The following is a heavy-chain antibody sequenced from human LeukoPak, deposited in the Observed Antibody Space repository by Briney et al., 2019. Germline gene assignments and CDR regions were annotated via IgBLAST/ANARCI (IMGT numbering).Heavy chain of an antibody. CDR1: GFTFSHFS. CDR3: ATPGVRHLRQFDWILDC. Sequence: GGSLRLSCAASGFTFSHFSMNWVRQAPGKGPEWISYITSGSTVIHYADSVNGRFTISRDNAKNILFLQMNNLRPDDTAVYYCATPGVRHLRQFDWILDCWGQGTLVSVSS. V-gene: IGHV3-48*04. D-gene: IGHD3-9*01. CDR2: ITSGSTVI. J-gene: IGHJ4*02.